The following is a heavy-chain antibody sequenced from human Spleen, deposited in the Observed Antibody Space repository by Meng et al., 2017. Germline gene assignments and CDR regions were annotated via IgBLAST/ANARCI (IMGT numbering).Heavy chain of an antibody. CDR2: INPHTGDT. D-gene: IGHD6-13*01. J-gene: IGHJ4*02. CDR3: ARDEDISAAGKLFGDY. CDR1: GYTFGGYY. Sequence: HVQPVPVGAELKQPGPTARASRKAPGYTFGGYYSHWVRQAPRQGLEWVGWINPHTGDTKFAAKFQGRVTMTRDTSISTAYMDLSGLRSDDTAVYYCARDEDISAAGKLFGDYWGQGTLVTVSS. V-gene: IGHV1-2*02.